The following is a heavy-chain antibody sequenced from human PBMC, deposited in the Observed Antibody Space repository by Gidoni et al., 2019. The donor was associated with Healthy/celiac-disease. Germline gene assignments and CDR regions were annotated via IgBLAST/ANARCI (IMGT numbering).Heavy chain of an antibody. CDR3: ARDGGALFMAAAGKGTLNYYYYYGMDV. V-gene: IGHV1-2*04. D-gene: IGHD6-13*01. Sequence: QVQLVQSGAEVKKPGASVKVSCKASGYTFTGYYMHWVRQAPGQGLEWMGWINPNSGGTNYAQKFQGWVTMTRDTSISTAYMELSRLRSDDTAVYYCARDGGALFMAAAGKGTLNYYYYYGMDVWGQGTTVTVSS. CDR1: GYTFTGYY. CDR2: INPNSGGT. J-gene: IGHJ6*02.